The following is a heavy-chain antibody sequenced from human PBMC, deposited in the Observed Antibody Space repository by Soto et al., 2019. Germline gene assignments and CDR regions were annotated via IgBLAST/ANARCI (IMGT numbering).Heavy chain of an antibody. D-gene: IGHD1-7*01. CDR2: INHSGST. Sequence: SETLSLTCAVYGGSFSGYYWSWIRQPPGKGLEWIGEINHSGSTNYNPSLKSRVTISVDTSKNQFSLKLSSVTAADTAVYYCARGPYNWNYGYYYGMDVWGQGTTVTVS. CDR1: GGSFSGYY. V-gene: IGHV4-34*01. J-gene: IGHJ6*02. CDR3: ARGPYNWNYGYYYGMDV.